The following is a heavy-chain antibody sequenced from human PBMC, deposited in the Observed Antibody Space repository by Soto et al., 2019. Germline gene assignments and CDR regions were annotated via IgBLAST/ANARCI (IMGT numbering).Heavy chain of an antibody. Sequence: SVKVSCKASGGTFSSYIITWVRQAPGQGLEWMGRIIPILDITYYAQRFQGRVTITADKSTSTAYMELSGLRSEDSAVYFCAKSPSPGSATSSYYGMDVCGQGTTVTVSS. CDR1: GGTFSSYI. CDR3: AKSPSPGSATSSYYGMDV. D-gene: IGHD2-2*01. V-gene: IGHV1-69*02. J-gene: IGHJ6*02. CDR2: IIPILDIT.